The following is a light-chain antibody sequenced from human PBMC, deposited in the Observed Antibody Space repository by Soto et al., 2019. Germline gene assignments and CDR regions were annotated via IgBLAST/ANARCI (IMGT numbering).Light chain of an antibody. CDR1: QSVYNN. Sequence: EILMTQSPATLSLSPGERATLSCRASQSVYNNLAWYQQKPGQAPRLLIYGASTRATGIPARFSGSGSGTDFTLTISSLQPEDFAVYYCQQRSNWPITFGQGTRLEIK. J-gene: IGKJ5*01. CDR2: GAS. CDR3: QQRSNWPIT. V-gene: IGKV3-11*01.